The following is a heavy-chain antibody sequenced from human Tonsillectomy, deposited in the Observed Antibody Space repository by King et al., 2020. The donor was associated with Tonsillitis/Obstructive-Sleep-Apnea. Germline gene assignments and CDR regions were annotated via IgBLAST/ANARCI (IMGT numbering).Heavy chain of an antibody. J-gene: IGHJ5*02. D-gene: IGHD5-18*01. CDR2: IYYSGST. CDR3: ARGLDTAMVPPPNPVWFDP. Sequence: QLQESGPGLVKPSQTLSLTCTVSGGSISSGGYYWSWIRQHPGKGLEWIVYIYYSGSTYYNPSLKSLVTISVDTSKNQFSLKLSSVTAADTAVYYCARGLDTAMVPPPNPVWFDPWGQGTLVTVSS. CDR1: GGSISSGGYY. V-gene: IGHV4-31*01.